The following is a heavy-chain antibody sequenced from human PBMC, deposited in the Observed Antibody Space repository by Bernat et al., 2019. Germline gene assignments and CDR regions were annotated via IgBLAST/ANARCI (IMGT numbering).Heavy chain of an antibody. Sequence: QVQLVESGGGGVQPGRSLRLSCAASGCTFSSYAMHWVRQAPGKGLEWVAVISYDGSNKYYADSVKGRFTISRDNSKNTRYLQMNSLRAEDTAGYYCARRPLGSSSFTKNTWFDPWGQGTLVTVSS. CDR2: ISYDGSNK. J-gene: IGHJ5*02. D-gene: IGHD6-6*01. V-gene: IGHV3-30-3*01. CDR3: ARRPLGSSSFTKNTWFDP. CDR1: GCTFSSYA.